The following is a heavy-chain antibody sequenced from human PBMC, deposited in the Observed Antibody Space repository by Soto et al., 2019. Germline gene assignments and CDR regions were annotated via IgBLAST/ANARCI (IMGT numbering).Heavy chain of an antibody. D-gene: IGHD3-22*01. V-gene: IGHV1-2*04. Sequence: EASVKVSCKASGYTFTGYYMHWVRQAPGQGLEWMGWINPNSGGTNYAQKFQGWVTMTRDTSISTAYMELSRLRSDDTAVYYCARGTAADYYDSSGYYPPLPHYYYGMDVWGQGTTVTVSS. CDR3: ARGTAADYYDSSGYYPPLPHYYYGMDV. J-gene: IGHJ6*02. CDR1: GYTFTGYY. CDR2: INPNSGGT.